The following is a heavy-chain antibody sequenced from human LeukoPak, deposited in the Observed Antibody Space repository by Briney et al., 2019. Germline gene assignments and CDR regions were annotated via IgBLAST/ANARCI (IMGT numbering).Heavy chain of an antibody. D-gene: IGHD3-22*01. CDR3: ARDPHYYDSSGYYFPRAFDI. CDR2: IIPILVIA. Sequence: SVKVSCKASGSTFSSYYMLWVRQAPGQGLGWTGRIIPILVIANYAQKFQGRVTITAEKSTSTAYMELSSLRSEDTAVYYCARDPHYYDSSGYYFPRAFDIWGQGTMVTVSS. CDR1: GSTFSSYY. V-gene: IGHV1-69*04. J-gene: IGHJ3*02.